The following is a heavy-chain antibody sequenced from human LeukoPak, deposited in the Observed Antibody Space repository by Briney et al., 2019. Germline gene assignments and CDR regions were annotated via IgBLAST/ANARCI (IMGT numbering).Heavy chain of an antibody. Sequence: PSETLSLTCTVSGGSISNYYWCWIRQPPGKGLEWIGSIYYSGSTYYNPSLTSRVTISVDTSKNQFSLKLSSVTAADTAVYYCARGYSGYDSSADFDYWGQGTLVTVSS. CDR3: ARGYSGYDSSADFDY. V-gene: IGHV4-39*01. CDR2: IYYSGST. J-gene: IGHJ4*02. CDR1: GGSISNYY. D-gene: IGHD5-12*01.